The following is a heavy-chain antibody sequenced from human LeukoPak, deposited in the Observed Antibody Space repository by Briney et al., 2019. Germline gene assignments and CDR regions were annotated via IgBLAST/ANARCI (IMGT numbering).Heavy chain of an antibody. V-gene: IGHV3-21*01. Sequence: GGSLRLSCAASGFTFSSYSMNWVRQAPGKGLEWVSSISSSSSYIYYADSVKGGFTISRDNAKNSLYLQMNSLRAEDTAVYYCARGLWIGTTDYWGQGTLVTVSS. CDR2: ISSSSSYI. J-gene: IGHJ4*02. CDR3: ARGLWIGTTDY. D-gene: IGHD2-21*01. CDR1: GFTFSSYS.